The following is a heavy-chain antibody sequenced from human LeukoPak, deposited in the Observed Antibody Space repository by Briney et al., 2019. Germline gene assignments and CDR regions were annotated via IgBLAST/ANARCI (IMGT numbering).Heavy chain of an antibody. Sequence: PSQTLSLTCAVSGGSISSGGYSWSWIRQPPGKGLEWIGYIYHSGSTYYNPSLKSRVTISVDRSKNQFSLKLSSVTAADTAVYFRARVQQNRYWTVGKDGWGQGTTVTVSS. CDR1: GGSISSGGYS. J-gene: IGHJ6*02. D-gene: IGHD2-15*01. CDR2: IYHSGST. CDR3: ARVQQNRYWTVGKDG. V-gene: IGHV4-30-2*01.